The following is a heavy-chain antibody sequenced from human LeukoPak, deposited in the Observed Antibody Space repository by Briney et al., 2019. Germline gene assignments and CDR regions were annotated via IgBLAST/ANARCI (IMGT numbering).Heavy chain of an antibody. CDR1: GYTFTSYD. J-gene: IGHJ3*02. CDR3: ARDYDSSGYYYDAFDI. Sequence: ASVKVSCEASGYTFTSYDINWVRQATGQGLEWMGWMNPNSGNTGYAQKFQGRVTITRNTSISTAYMELSSLRSEDTAVYYCARDYDSSGYYYDAFDIWGQGTMATVSS. V-gene: IGHV1-8*03. D-gene: IGHD3-22*01. CDR2: MNPNSGNT.